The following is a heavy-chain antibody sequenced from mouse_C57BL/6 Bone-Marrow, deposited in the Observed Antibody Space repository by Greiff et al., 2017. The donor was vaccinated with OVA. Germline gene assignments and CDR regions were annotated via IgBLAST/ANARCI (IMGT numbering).Heavy chain of an antibody. D-gene: IGHD1-1*01. J-gene: IGHJ1*03. CDR1: GYTFTSYW. V-gene: IGHV1-69*01. Sequence: QVQLQQPGAELVMPGASVKLSCKASGYTFTSYWMHWVKQRPGKGLEWIGEIDPSDSYTNYNQKFKGKSTLTVDKSSSTAYMQLSSLTSEDSAVYYCAKTTVVAHWYFDVWGTGTTVTVSS. CDR3: AKTTVVAHWYFDV. CDR2: IDPSDSYT.